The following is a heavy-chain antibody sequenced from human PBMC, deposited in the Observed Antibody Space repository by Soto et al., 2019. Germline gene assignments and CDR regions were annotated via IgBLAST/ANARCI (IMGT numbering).Heavy chain of an antibody. D-gene: IGHD2-15*01. CDR1: GFTFSSYA. CDR2: ISYDGSNK. CDR3: ARDVQDIVVVVDATLTPYGMDV. J-gene: IGHJ6*02. Sequence: QVQLVESGGGVVQPGRSLRLSCAASGFTFSSYAMHWVRQAPGKGLEWVAVISYDGSNKYYADSVKGRFTISRDNSKNTLYLQMSSLRAEDTAVYYCARDVQDIVVVVDATLTPYGMDVWGQGTTVTVSS. V-gene: IGHV3-30-3*01.